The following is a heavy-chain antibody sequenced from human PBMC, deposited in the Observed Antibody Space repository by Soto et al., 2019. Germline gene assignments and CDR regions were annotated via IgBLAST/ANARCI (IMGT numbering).Heavy chain of an antibody. Sequence: GASVKVSCKASGYTFTSYGISWVRQAPGQGLEWMGWISAYNGNTNYAQKLQGRVTMTTDTSTSTAYMELRSLRSDGTAVYYCAREIMVYAGMSWFDPWGQGTLVTVSS. V-gene: IGHV1-18*01. CDR1: GYTFTSYG. CDR3: AREIMVYAGMSWFDP. J-gene: IGHJ5*02. CDR2: ISAYNGNT. D-gene: IGHD2-8*01.